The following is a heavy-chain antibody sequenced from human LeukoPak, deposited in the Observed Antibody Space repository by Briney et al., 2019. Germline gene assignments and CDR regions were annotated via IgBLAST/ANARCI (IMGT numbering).Heavy chain of an antibody. V-gene: IGHV1-18*01. CDR2: ISAYNGNT. J-gene: IGHJ4*02. D-gene: IGHD3-3*01. CDR3: ARARTTLYYDFWSGYDY. CDR1: GYTFTSYG. Sequence: PGASVTVSCMPSGYTFTSYGISWVRQAPGQGLEWMGWISAYNGNTNYAQKLQGRVTMTTDTSTSTAYMELRSLRSDDTAVYYCARARTTLYYDFWSGYDYWGQGTLVTVSS.